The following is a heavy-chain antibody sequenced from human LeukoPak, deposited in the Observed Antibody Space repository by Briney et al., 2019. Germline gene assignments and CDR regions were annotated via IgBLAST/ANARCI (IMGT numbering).Heavy chain of an antibody. CDR3: ARLKARDAFDI. CDR1: GGSISSYS. V-gene: IGHV4-59*08. CDR2: VYYSGST. J-gene: IGHJ3*02. Sequence: SETLSLTCTVSGGSISSYSWNWIRQSPGRGLEWIWYVYYSGSTMYNPSLRSRVTISVDTSKNQFSLKLSSVTAADTAVYYCARLKARDAFDIWGQGTMVTVSS.